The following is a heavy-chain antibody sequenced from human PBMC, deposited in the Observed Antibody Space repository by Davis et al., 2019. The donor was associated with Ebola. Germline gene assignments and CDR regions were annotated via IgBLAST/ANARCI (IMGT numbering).Heavy chain of an antibody. CDR2: INHSGST. D-gene: IGHD6-19*01. J-gene: IGHJ5*02. CDR3: ARPYSSGWSYWFDP. V-gene: IGHV4-34*01. CDR1: GGSFSGYY. Sequence: SETLSLTCAVYGGSFSGYYWSWIRQPPGKGLEWIGEINHSGSTNYNPSLKSRVTISVDTSKNQFSLKLSSVTAADTAVYYCARPYSSGWSYWFDPWGQGTLVTVSS.